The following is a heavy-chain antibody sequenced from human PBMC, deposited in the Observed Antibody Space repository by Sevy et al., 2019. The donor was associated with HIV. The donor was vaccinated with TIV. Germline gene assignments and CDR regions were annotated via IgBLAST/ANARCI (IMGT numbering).Heavy chain of an antibody. CDR2: IYYSGST. D-gene: IGHD3-22*01. J-gene: IGHJ5*02. V-gene: IGHV4-59*01. CDR3: ARDPSRDYYDSSGTRGWFDP. Sequence: SETLSLTCTVSGGSISSYYWSWIQQPPGKGLEWIGYIYYSGSTNYNPSLKSRVTISVDTSKNQFSLKLSSVTAADTAVYYCARDPSRDYYDSSGTRGWFDPWGQGTLVTVSS. CDR1: GGSISSYY.